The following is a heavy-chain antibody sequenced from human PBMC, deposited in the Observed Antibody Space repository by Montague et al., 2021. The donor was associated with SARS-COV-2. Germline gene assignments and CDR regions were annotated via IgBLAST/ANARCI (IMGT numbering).Heavy chain of an antibody. D-gene: IGHD4-17*01. CDR1: GGSFSGYY. CDR3: ARGRTVTTFYYYYGMDV. Sequence: SETLSLTCAVYGGSFSGYYWSWIRQPPGKGLEWIGEINHSGSTNYNPSLKSRVTISVDTSKNQFSLKLSSVTAADTAVYYCARGRTVTTFYYYYGMDVWGHGTTVTVSS. V-gene: IGHV4-34*01. J-gene: IGHJ6*02. CDR2: INHSGST.